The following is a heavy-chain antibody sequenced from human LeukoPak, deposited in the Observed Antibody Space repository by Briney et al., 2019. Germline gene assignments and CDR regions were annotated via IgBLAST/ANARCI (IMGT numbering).Heavy chain of an antibody. D-gene: IGHD3-3*01. CDR1: GFTFSSYW. V-gene: IGHV3-7*01. CDR3: ARVSGYDFWSGYPCYFDY. Sequence: GGSLRLSCAASGFTFSSYWTSWVRQAPGKGLEWVANIKQDGSEKYYVDSVKGRFTISRDNAKNSLYLQVNSLRAEDTAVYYCARVSGYDFWSGYPCYFDYWGQGTLVTVSS. J-gene: IGHJ4*02. CDR2: IKQDGSEK.